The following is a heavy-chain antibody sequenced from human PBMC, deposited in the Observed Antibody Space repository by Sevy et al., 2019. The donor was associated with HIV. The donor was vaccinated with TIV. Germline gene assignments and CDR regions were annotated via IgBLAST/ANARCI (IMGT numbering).Heavy chain of an antibody. J-gene: IGHJ5*02. CDR2: IGAYNGNI. CDR1: GYTFDSYG. D-gene: IGHD3-10*01. Sequence: ASVKVSCKASGYTFDSYGISWVRQAPGQGLEWMGWIGAYNGNIKYAQNIQDRVTMTTDESTSTAYMELRSLRSDDTAIYFCARISTVRGKFNWFDPWGQGTLVTVSS. CDR3: ARISTVRGKFNWFDP. V-gene: IGHV1-18*01.